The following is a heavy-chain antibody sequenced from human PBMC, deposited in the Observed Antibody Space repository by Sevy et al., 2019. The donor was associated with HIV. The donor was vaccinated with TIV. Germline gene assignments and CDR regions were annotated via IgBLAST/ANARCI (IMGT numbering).Heavy chain of an antibody. Sequence: GGSLRLSCAASGFTFGSYWMTWVRQAPGKGLEWVATIKEDGSGRFYVDSVRGRFTVSRDNAKKTLYMQMNNLRGEDTALYSCARLYSSSSGRGLDNWGQGALVTVSS. V-gene: IGHV3-7*01. CDR3: ARLYSSSSGRGLDN. J-gene: IGHJ4*02. CDR2: IKEDGSGR. CDR1: GFTFGSYW. D-gene: IGHD6-6*01.